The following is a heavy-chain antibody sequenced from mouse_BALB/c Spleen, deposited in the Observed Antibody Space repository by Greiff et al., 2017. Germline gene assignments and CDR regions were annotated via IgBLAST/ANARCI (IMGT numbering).Heavy chain of an antibody. Sequence: EVQLQQSGPELVKPGASVKISCKASGYTFTDSNMHWVKQSHGKSLEWIGYIYPYNGGTGYNQKFKSKATLTVDNSSSTAYMELRSLTSEDSAVYYCARCLTGTNYFDYWGQGTTLTVSS. J-gene: IGHJ2*01. V-gene: IGHV1S29*02. CDR3: ARCLTGTNYFDY. CDR2: IYPYNGGT. D-gene: IGHD4-1*01. CDR1: GYTFTDSN.